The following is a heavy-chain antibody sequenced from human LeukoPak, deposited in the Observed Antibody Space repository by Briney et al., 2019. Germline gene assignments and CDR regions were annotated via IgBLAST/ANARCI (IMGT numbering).Heavy chain of an antibody. CDR3: AREYGWVDY. CDR1: GGSTSSYY. J-gene: IGHJ4*02. Sequence: SETLSLTGTVSGGSTSSYYWSWIRQPPGKGLEWIGYIFYSGSTDYNPSLKSRVTISVDTSKNQFSLKLSSVTAADTAVYYCAREYGWVDYWGQGTLVTVSS. CDR2: IFYSGST. V-gene: IGHV4-59*01. D-gene: IGHD4-17*01.